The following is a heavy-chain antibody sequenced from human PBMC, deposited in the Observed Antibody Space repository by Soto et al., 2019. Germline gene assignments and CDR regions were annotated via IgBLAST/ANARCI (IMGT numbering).Heavy chain of an antibody. CDR2: IWYDGSDK. J-gene: IGHJ5*02. V-gene: IGHV3-33*01. CDR3: VRDKGVGEYMNNCFDP. Sequence: QVQLVESGGGVVQPGGSLKLSCAASGFSFSTYGMHWVRQAPGKGLEWVALIWYDGSDKDYTDSVKGRFTISRDDSRNTRYLQMTNLRVEDTAVYYCVRDKGVGEYMNNCFDPWGQGTLVTVSP. CDR1: GFSFSTYG. D-gene: IGHD3-10*01.